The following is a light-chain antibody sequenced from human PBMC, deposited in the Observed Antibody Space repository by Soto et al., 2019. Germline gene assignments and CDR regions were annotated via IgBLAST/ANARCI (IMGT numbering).Light chain of an antibody. CDR2: DVS. CDR1: SSDVGGYNY. V-gene: IGLV2-11*01. J-gene: IGLJ1*01. Sequence: QSVLTQPRSVSGSPGQSVTISCTGTSSDVGGYNYVSWYQQHPGNAPKLMIYDVSKRPSGVPDRFSGSKSGNTASLTISGLQAEDEADYYCCSYAGSYPYVFGTGTKLTVL. CDR3: CSYAGSYPYV.